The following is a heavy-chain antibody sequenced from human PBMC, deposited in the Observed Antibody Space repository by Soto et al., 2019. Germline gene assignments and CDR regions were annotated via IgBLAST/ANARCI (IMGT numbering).Heavy chain of an antibody. D-gene: IGHD6-6*01. CDR1: GFAFSSYA. Sequence: EVQLLXSGGGLVQPGESLRLSCATSGFAFSSYAMSWVRQAPGKGLEWVSGISGSGDSTYYADSVKGRFAXXXXXSRXXXXXXXXXXXXXXXXXXXXAXTGXASSXNRVXFDPWGQGTLVTISS. CDR3: AXTGXASSXNRVXFDP. J-gene: IGHJ5*02. CDR2: ISGSGDST. V-gene: IGHV3-23*01.